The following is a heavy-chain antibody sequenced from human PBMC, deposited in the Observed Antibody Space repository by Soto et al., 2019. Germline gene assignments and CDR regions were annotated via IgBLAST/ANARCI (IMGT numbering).Heavy chain of an antibody. D-gene: IGHD3-3*01. J-gene: IGHJ4*02. CDR1: GFRFSDYS. Sequence: GGSLRLSCAASGFRFSDYSMNWVRQAPGRGLEWVSYISSSSFTIHYADSVEGRFAISRDNAKNSLYLQMNSLRVEDTAVYYCARDYNDFCRDHFAYWGQGALVPVSS. V-gene: IGHV3-48*01. CDR3: ARDYNDFCRDHFAY. CDR2: ISSSSFTI.